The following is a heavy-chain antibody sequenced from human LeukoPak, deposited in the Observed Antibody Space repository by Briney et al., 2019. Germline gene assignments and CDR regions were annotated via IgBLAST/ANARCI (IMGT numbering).Heavy chain of an antibody. D-gene: IGHD6-13*01. CDR3: ARTAASPGIAAKNDY. V-gene: IGHV1-3*01. J-gene: IGHJ4*02. CDR1: GYTFTSYA. CDR2: INAGNGNT. Sequence: GASVKVSCKASGYTFTSYAMHWVRQAPGQRLEWMGWINAGNGNTKYSQEFQGRVTMTTDTSTSTAYMELRSLRSDDTAVYYCARTAASPGIAAKNDYWGQGTLVTVSS.